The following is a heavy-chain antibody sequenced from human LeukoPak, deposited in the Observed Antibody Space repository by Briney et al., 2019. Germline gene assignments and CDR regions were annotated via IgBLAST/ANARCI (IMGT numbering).Heavy chain of an antibody. CDR2: ISGSGRNT. V-gene: IGHV3-23*01. D-gene: IGHD6-13*01. Sequence: GGSLRLSYAASGFTFSSYAMHWVRQAPGKGLEWISAISGSGRNTYYADSVKGRFTVSRDPSKNTLYLQMNSLRADGTAVYYCAKGLVAGAAHYWGQGTQVTVSS. CDR1: GFTFSSYA. CDR3: AKGLVAGAAHY. J-gene: IGHJ4*02.